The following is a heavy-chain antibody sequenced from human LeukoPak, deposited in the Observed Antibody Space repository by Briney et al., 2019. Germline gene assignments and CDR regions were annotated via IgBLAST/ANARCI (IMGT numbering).Heavy chain of an antibody. Sequence: PSETLSLTCTVSGGSINGYYWTWIRQSPGKGLEWIGYVYYSGSSNYNPSLKSRVTISADTSKNQFSLKLTSVTAADTAVYYCARESSSSCSAVDYCGQGTLVTVSS. J-gene: IGHJ4*02. V-gene: IGHV4-59*01. CDR2: VYYSGSS. CDR3: ARESSSSCSAVDY. D-gene: IGHD6-13*01. CDR1: GGSINGYY.